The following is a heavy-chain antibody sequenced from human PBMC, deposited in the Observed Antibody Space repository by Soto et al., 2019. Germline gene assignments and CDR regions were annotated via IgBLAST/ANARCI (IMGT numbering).Heavy chain of an antibody. J-gene: IGHJ5*02. Sequence: PGGGLRLSCVTSGFTFGNFWLTWVRQAPGKGLEWVANINEAGGEKHYLDSVKGRFTISRDNAKNSVFLQMNSLRVEDTAVYYCASDRVLDRAWGQGTLVTVSS. CDR1: GFTFGNFW. CDR3: ASDRVLDRA. V-gene: IGHV3-7*01. D-gene: IGHD2-8*02. CDR2: INEAGGEK.